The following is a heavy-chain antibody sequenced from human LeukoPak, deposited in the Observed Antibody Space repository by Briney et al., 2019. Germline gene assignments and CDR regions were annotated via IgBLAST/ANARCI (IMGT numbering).Heavy chain of an antibody. V-gene: IGHV3-23*01. J-gene: IGHJ4*02. CDR1: GFTFSSYA. CDR2: ISGSGGST. Sequence: PGGSLRLSCAAFGFTFSSYAMSWVRQAPGKGLEWVSAISGSGGSTYYADSVKGRFTISRDNSKNTLYLQMNSLRAEDTAVYYCAKASVVITSNFDYWGQGTLVTVSS. CDR3: AKASVVITSNFDY. D-gene: IGHD3-22*01.